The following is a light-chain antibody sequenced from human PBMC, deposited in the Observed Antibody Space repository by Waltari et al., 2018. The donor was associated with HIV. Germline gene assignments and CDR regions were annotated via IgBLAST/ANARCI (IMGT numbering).Light chain of an antibody. Sequence: SYALTQPPSVSLAPGAAAILSCGGWDRGSKSVHWYKQHPGQAPVLVFRYNSDRAPGIPDRFSGSNSGHTATMTITRVEAGDEAAYYCQVWDSSNDHVLFGGGTELTVL. CDR3: QVWDSSNDHVL. CDR2: YNS. CDR1: DRGSKS. V-gene: IGLV3-21*04. J-gene: IGLJ3*02.